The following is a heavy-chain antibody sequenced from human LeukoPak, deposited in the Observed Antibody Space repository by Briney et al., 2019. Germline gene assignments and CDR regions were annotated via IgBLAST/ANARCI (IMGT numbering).Heavy chain of an antibody. V-gene: IGHV3-33*01. CDR1: GFTFSSYG. CDR3: ARDARYCSGGSCHSLAYYGMDV. D-gene: IGHD2-15*01. J-gene: IGHJ6*02. Sequence: TGGSLRLSCAASGFTFSSYGMPWVRQAPGKGLEWVAVIWYDGSNKYYADSVKGRFTISRDNSKNTLYLQMNSLRAEDTAVYCCARDARYCSGGSCHSLAYYGMDVWGQGTTVTVPS. CDR2: IWYDGSNK.